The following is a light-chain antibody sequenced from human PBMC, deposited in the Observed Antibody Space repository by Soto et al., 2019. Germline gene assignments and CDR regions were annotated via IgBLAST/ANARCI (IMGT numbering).Light chain of an antibody. CDR3: HQYNSSPWT. CDR2: KAS. CDR1: QSISGW. V-gene: IGKV1-5*03. Sequence: DIQMTQSPSTVSASVGDRVTIACRASQSISGWLAWYQQKPGKAPKLLIYKASSLKSGVPSRFSGSGSGTEFTLTISSLQPDDFAKYYCHQYNSSPWTFGQGTKVEV. J-gene: IGKJ1*01.